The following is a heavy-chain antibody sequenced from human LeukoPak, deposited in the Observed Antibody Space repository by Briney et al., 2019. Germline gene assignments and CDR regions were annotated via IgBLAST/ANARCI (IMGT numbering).Heavy chain of an antibody. D-gene: IGHD6-13*01. CDR1: GVTFSGAA. CDR3: TRPGGAVTGTQFDY. CDR2: IRSRSNSYAT. J-gene: IGHJ4*02. V-gene: IGHV3-73*01. Sequence: PGGSLRLSCAASGVTFSGAAMHWVRQASGKGLEWVGHIRSRSNSYATAYAASVKGRFTISRDDSKNTAYLQMNSLKTEDTAVYYCTRPGGAVTGTQFDYWGQGTLVTVSS.